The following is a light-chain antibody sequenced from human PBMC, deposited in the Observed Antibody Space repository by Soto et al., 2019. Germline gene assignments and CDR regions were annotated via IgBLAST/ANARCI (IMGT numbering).Light chain of an antibody. Sequence: EIVMTQSPATLSVSPGERATLSCRASQSVSSNLAWYQQKPGQAPRLLIYGASTRATGIPARFSGSGSGTEFTLTISSLQSEDVAVYYCQQYNNSPWTFGQGTKVEIK. CDR2: GAS. CDR3: QQYNNSPWT. J-gene: IGKJ1*01. CDR1: QSVSSN. V-gene: IGKV3-15*01.